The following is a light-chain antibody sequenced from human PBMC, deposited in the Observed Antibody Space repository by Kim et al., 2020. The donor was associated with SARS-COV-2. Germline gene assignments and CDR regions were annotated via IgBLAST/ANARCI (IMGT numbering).Light chain of an antibody. CDR3: SSRDTSGERFV. Sequence: SSALTQDPAVSVALGQTVRITCQGDSLRSYYASWYQLKPGQAPVLVNYGQNNRPSGIPDRFSASSSGDTTSLTITGAQATDEADYYCSSRDTSGERFVFGAGTKVTVL. CDR1: SLRSYY. CDR2: GQN. V-gene: IGLV3-19*01. J-gene: IGLJ1*01.